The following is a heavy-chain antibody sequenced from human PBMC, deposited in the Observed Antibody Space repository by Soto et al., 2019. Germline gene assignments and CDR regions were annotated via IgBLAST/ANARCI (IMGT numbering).Heavy chain of an antibody. J-gene: IGHJ3*02. V-gene: IGHV3-30-3*01. CDR1: GFTFSSYA. D-gene: IGHD3-22*01. CDR3: ARARPYDSSGYYRSGAFDI. CDR2: ISYDGSNK. Sequence: GGSLRLSCAASGFTFSSYAMHWVRQAPGKGLEWVAVISYDGSNKYYADSVKGRFTISRDNSKNTLYLQMNSLRAEDTALYYCARARPYDSSGYYRSGAFDIWGQGTMVTVSS.